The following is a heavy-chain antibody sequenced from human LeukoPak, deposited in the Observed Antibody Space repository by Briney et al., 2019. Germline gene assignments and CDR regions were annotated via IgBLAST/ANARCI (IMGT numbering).Heavy chain of an antibody. CDR3: ASRYCSSTSCYVLADY. V-gene: IGHV4-39*01. Sequence: PSETLSLTCTVSGVSISSSSYYWGWIRQPPGKGLEWIGSIYYSGSTYYNPSLKSRVTISVDTSKNQFSLKLSSVTAADTAVYYCASRYCSSTSCYVLADYWGQGTLVTVSS. CDR1: GVSISSSSYY. CDR2: IYYSGST. J-gene: IGHJ4*02. D-gene: IGHD2-2*01.